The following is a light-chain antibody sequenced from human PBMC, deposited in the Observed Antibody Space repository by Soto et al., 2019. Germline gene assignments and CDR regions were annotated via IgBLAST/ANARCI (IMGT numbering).Light chain of an antibody. J-gene: IGKJ1*01. V-gene: IGKV1-5*01. Sequence: DIQMTQSPSTLSASVGDRVTITCRASESIRTWLAWYQHKPGKAPKFLIYDASTLESGVPSRFSGSGSGTEFTLTISSLQPDDFATYYCQQYNNYPRTFGQVTKVEIK. CDR2: DAS. CDR1: ESIRTW. CDR3: QQYNNYPRT.